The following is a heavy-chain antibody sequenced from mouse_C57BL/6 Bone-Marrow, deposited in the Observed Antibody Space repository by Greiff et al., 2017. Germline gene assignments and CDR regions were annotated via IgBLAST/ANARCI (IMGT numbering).Heavy chain of an antibody. CDR1: GYSFTDYN. J-gene: IGHJ3*01. D-gene: IGHD2-1*01. CDR2: INPNYGTT. Sequence: EVKLQESGPELVKPGASVKISCKASGYSFTDYNMNWVKQSNGKSLEWIGVINPNYGTTSYNQKFKGKATLTVDQSSSTAYMQLNSLPSEDSAVYCCALYGKTFAYWDQGTLVTVSA. CDR3: ALYGKTFAY. V-gene: IGHV1-39*01.